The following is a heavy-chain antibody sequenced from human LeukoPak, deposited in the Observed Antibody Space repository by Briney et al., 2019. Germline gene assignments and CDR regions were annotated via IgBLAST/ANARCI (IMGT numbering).Heavy chain of an antibody. CDR3: AREGGREINYFDY. J-gene: IGHJ4*02. D-gene: IGHD1-26*01. Sequence: EASVKLYCKASGYTCSSYAMHWVRQAPGQRLEWMGWINAGNGNTKYSQKFQGRVTITRDTSASTAYMELSSLRSEDTAVYYCAREGGREINYFDYWGQGTLVTVSS. CDR1: GYTCSSYA. V-gene: IGHV1-3*01. CDR2: INAGNGNT.